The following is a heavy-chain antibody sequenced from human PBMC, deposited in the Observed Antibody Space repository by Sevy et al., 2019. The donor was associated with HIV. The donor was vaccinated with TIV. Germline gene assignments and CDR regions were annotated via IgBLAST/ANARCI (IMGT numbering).Heavy chain of an antibody. D-gene: IGHD3-10*01. Sequence: GGCLRLSCATSGFTFDRSALSWVRQAPGKGLEWVAGINWNGGSILYADSLKGRFTISRDNAKNSLYLEMSSLRVDDTALYYCARHLKPDYYGSGSYYNSFDYWGQGTVVTVSS. CDR3: ARHLKPDYYGSGSYYNSFDY. CDR1: GFTFDRSA. J-gene: IGHJ4*02. CDR2: INWNGGSI. V-gene: IGHV3-20*04.